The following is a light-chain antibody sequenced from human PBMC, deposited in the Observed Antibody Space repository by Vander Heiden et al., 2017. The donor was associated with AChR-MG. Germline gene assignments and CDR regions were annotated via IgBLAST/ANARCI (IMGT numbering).Light chain of an antibody. CDR1: KLGEKY. V-gene: IGLV3-1*01. CDR3: QAWDSSTVV. CDR2: QDT. J-gene: IGLJ2*01. Sequence: SYELTQPPSVSVSQGQTVSINCSGDKLGEKYACWYQQKPGQSPVLVIYQDTKRPSGIPERISGSNSGNTATLTISGTQAMDEADYFCQAWDSSTVVFGGGTKLTGL.